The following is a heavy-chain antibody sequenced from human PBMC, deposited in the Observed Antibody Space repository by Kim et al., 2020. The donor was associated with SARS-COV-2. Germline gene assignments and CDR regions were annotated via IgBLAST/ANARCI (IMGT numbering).Heavy chain of an antibody. CDR2: ISAYNGNT. D-gene: IGHD3-9*01. Sequence: ASVKVSCKASGYTFTSYGISWVRQAPGQGLEWMGWISAYNGNTNYAQKLQGRVTMTTDTSTSTAYMELRSLRSDDTAVYYCARVPQGYDILTGYLTWGQGTLVTVSS. CDR1: GYTFTSYG. V-gene: IGHV1-18*04. J-gene: IGHJ5*02. CDR3: ARVPQGYDILTGYLT.